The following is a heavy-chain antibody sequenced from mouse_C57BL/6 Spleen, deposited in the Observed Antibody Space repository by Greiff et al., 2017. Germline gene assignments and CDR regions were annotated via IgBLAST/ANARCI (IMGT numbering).Heavy chain of an antibody. CDR3: AREAYYGSSYYFDY. CDR1: GYAFSSYW. J-gene: IGHJ2*01. Sequence: QVQLQQSGAELVKPGASVKISCKASGYAFSSYWMNWVKQRPGKGLEWIGQIYPGDGDTNYNGKFKGKATLTADKTSRTAYMQLSSLTSEDSAVYFCAREAYYGSSYYFDYWGQGTTLTVSS. CDR2: IYPGDGDT. D-gene: IGHD1-1*01. V-gene: IGHV1-80*01.